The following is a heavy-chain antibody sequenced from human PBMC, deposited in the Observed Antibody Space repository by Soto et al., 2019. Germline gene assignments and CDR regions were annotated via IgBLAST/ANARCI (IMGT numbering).Heavy chain of an antibody. CDR3: ARERSYYYYGMDV. Sequence: KASETLSLTCTVSGGSISSGGYYWSWIRQHPGKGLEWIGYIYYSGSTYYNPSLKSRVTISVDTSKNQFSLKLSSVTAADTAVYYCARERSYYYYGMDVWGQGTTVTVSS. J-gene: IGHJ6*02. CDR1: GGSISSGGYY. CDR2: IYYSGST. V-gene: IGHV4-31*03.